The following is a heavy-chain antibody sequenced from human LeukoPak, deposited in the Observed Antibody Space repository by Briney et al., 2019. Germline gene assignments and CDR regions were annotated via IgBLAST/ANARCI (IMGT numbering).Heavy chain of an antibody. V-gene: IGHV3-20*01. J-gene: IGHJ4*02. CDR3: ARNYYDSSGSLD. Sequence: GGSLRLSCAASGFTFSSYWMHWVRQAPGKGLEWVSGINWNGGSTGYADSVKGRFTISRDNAKNSLYLQMNSLRAEDTALYHCARNYYDSSGSLDWGQGTLVTVSS. CDR2: INWNGGST. CDR1: GFTFSSYW. D-gene: IGHD3-22*01.